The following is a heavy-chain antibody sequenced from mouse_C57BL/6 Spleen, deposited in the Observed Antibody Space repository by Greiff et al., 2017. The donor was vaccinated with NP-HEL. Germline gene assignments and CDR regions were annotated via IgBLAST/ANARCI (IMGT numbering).Heavy chain of an antibody. J-gene: IGHJ3*01. CDR2: FHPYNDDT. CDR1: GYTFTTYP. CDR3: ARRYYGYDDGFAY. V-gene: IGHV1-47*01. Sequence: VKLVESGAELVKPGASVKMSCKASGYTFTTYPIEWMKQNHGKSLEWIGNFHPYNDDTKYNEKFKGKATLTVEKSSSTVYLELSRLTSDDSAVYYCARRYYGYDDGFAYWGQGTLVTVSA. D-gene: IGHD2-2*01.